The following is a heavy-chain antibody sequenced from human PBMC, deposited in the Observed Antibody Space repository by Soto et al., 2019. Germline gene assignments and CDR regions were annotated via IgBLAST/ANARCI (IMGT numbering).Heavy chain of an antibody. CDR2: ISYDGSNK. D-gene: IGHD6-13*01. CDR3: ARDGSSSWYDYYYYGMDV. V-gene: IGHV3-30-3*01. J-gene: IGHJ6*02. CDR1: GFTFSSYA. Sequence: GGSLRLSCAASGFTFSSYAMHWVRQAPGKGLEWVAVISYDGSNKYYADSVKGRFTISRDNSKNTLYLQMNSLRAEDTAVYYCARDGSSSWYDYYYYGMDVWGQGTTVTVS.